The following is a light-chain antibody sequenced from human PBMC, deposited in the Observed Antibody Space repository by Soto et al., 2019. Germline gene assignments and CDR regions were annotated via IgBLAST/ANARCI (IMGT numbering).Light chain of an antibody. CDR3: QQCHATPLT. J-gene: IGKJ5*01. V-gene: IGKV1-39*01. Sequence: DIQVTQSPSSLSASVGDIVTITFRTSQTIGTFLNLYQQKPGKVPKLLISSASSLHAGVPSRFSASGSGTDFTLTISSLQPEDFGIYYCQQCHATPLTFGQGTRLENK. CDR2: SAS. CDR1: QTIGTF.